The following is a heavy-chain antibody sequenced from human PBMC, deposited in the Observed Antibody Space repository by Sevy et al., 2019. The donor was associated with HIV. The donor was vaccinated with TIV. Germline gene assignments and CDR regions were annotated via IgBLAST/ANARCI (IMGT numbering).Heavy chain of an antibody. V-gene: IGHV3-23*01. CDR2: ISGSGGST. CDR1: GFTFSSYA. CDR3: AKDIGQQLVPFQA. Sequence: GGSLRLSCAASGFTFSSYAMSWVRQAPGKGLEWVSAISGSGGSTYYADSVKGRFTISRDNSKNTLYLQMNSLRAEDTAVSYCAKDIGQQLVPFQAWGQGTLVTVSS. J-gene: IGHJ5*02. D-gene: IGHD6-6*01.